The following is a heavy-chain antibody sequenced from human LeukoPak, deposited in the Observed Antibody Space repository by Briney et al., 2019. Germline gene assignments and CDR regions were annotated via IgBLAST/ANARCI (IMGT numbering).Heavy chain of an antibody. CDR2: ISAYNGNT. D-gene: IGHD6-13*01. V-gene: IGHV1-18*01. J-gene: IGHJ6*03. CDR3: ARDYSSSQYYYYYYMDV. Sequence: ASVKVSCKASGYTFTSYGISWVRQAPGQGLEWMGWISAYNGNTNYAQKLQGRVTMTTDTSTSTAYMELRSLRSDDTAVYYCARDYSSSQYYYYYYMDVWGKGTTVTVSS. CDR1: GYTFTSYG.